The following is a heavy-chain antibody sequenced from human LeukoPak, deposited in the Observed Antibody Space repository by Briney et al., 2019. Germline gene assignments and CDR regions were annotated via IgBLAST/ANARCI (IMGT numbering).Heavy chain of an antibody. Sequence: PSETLSLTCTVSGDSINSNTYFWGWIRQPPGKGLEWIGSMYYSGTTYYKTSLKSRVTISVDTSKNQFSLKLSSVTAADTAVYYCARVRAAAGSYPSDYFDYWGQGTLVTVSS. CDR2: MYYSGTT. CDR3: ARVRAAAGSYPSDYFDY. CDR1: GDSINSNTYF. D-gene: IGHD6-13*01. V-gene: IGHV4-39*07. J-gene: IGHJ4*02.